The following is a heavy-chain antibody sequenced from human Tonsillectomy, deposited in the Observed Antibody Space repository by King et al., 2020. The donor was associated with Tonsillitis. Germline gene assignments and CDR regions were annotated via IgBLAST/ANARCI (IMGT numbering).Heavy chain of an antibody. CDR3: AKLIQEVDFGSGNYFDY. V-gene: IGHV3-23*04. D-gene: IGHD3-3*01. CDR1: GFTFSSYA. CDR2: ISGSDGST. J-gene: IGHJ4*02. Sequence: VQLVESGGGLAQPGGSLRLSCAASGFTFSSYAMNWVRQAPGKGLEWVSGISGSDGSTYYADSVQGRFTISRDNSKNTLSLQMSSLRAEDTAVYYCAKLIQEVDFGSGNYFDYWGQGTLVTVSS.